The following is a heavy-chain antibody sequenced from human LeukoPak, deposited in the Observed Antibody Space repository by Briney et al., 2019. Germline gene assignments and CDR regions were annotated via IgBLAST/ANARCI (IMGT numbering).Heavy chain of an antibody. J-gene: IGHJ4*02. D-gene: IGHD3-22*01. CDR2: IYYSGST. Sequence: SETLSLTCTVSGGSISSDYWSWIRQPPGKGLEWIGYIYYSGSTNYNPSLKSRVPISVDTSKNQFSLKLSSVTAADTAVYYCASTYYYDSSGYDYWGQGTLVTVSS. CDR3: ASTYYYDSSGYDY. V-gene: IGHV4-59*12. CDR1: GGSISSDY.